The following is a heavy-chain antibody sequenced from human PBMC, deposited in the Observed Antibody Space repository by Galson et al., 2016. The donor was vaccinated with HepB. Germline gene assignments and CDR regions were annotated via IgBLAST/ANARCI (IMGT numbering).Heavy chain of an antibody. J-gene: IGHJ4*02. V-gene: IGHV5-51*01. CDR3: ARRGSGWSLFGS. CDR2: IYPGDSDT. Sequence: QSGAEVKKPGESLKISCRGSGYSFSSYWIGWVRQMPGKGLEWLGNIYPGDSDTRYSPSFQGQVSISADKSITTAYLQWSSLKASDTAFYYCARRGSGWSLFGSWGQGTLVTVSS. D-gene: IGHD6-19*01. CDR1: GYSFSSYW.